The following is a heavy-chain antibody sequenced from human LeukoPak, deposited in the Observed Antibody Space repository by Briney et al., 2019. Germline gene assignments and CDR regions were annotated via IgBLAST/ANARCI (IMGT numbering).Heavy chain of an antibody. CDR1: GGSISSSSYY. CDR3: ARPQMGKVSSGPRRYWYFDL. J-gene: IGHJ2*01. CDR2: IYYSGST. V-gene: IGHV4-39*02. Sequence: SETLSLTCTVSGGSISSSSYYWGWIRQPPGKGLEWIGSIYYSGSTYYNPSLKSRVTISVDTSKNHFSLKLSSVTAADTAVYYCARPQMGKVSSGPRRYWYFDLWGRGTLVTVSS. D-gene: IGHD6-19*01.